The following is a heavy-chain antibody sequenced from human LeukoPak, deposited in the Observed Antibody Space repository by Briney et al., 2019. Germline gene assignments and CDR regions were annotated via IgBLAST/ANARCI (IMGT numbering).Heavy chain of an antibody. V-gene: IGHV4-4*07. CDR3: ARIAGDY. CDR2: IYSGGST. Sequence: SETLSLTCTVSGVSIHSYYWTWIRQPAGKGLEWIGRIYSGGSTIYNPSLKSRVAMSVDTSKNQFSLKLTSVTAADTPVYFCARIAGDYWGQGTLVTVSS. D-gene: IGHD6-13*01. J-gene: IGHJ4*02. CDR1: GVSIHSYY.